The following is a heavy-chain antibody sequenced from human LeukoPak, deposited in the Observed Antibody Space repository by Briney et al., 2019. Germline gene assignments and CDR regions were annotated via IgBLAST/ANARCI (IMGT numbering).Heavy chain of an antibody. CDR3: ARDKFTQDASGSY. J-gene: IGHJ4*02. V-gene: IGHV3-66*01. CDR1: GFTVSSNY. Sequence: GGSLRLSCAASGFTVSSNYMSWVRQAPGKGLEWVSVIYSGGSRYYADSVKGRFTISRDNSKNTLYLQMNSLRAEDTAVYYCARDKFTQDASGSYCGQGTLVTVSS. D-gene: IGHD3-10*01. CDR2: IYSGGSR.